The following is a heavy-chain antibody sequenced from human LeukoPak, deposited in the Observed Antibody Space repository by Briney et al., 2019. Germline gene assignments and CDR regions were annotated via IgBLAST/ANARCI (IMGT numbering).Heavy chain of an antibody. CDR3: ARRTVAGTDYYFDY. Sequence: SETLSLTCTVSGGSISSSSYYWGWIRQPPGKGLEWIGSIYYSGSTYYNPSLKSRVTISVDTSKNQFSLKLSSVTAADTAVCYCARRTVAGTDYYFDYWGQGTLVTVSS. V-gene: IGHV4-39*01. CDR1: GGSISSSSYY. J-gene: IGHJ4*02. CDR2: IYYSGST. D-gene: IGHD6-19*01.